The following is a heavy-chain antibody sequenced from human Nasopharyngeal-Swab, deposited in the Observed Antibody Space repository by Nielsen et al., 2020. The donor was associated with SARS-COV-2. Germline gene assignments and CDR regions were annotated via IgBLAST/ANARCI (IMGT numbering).Heavy chain of an antibody. J-gene: IGHJ5*02. V-gene: IGHV4-59*01. D-gene: IGHD5-12*01. Sequence: WIRQPPGKGLEWIGYIYYSGSTNYNPSLKSRVTISVDTSKNQFSLKLSSVTAADTAVYYCARSEGLRPGLTYWFDPWGQGTLVT. CDR3: ARSEGLRPGLTYWFDP. CDR2: IYYSGST.